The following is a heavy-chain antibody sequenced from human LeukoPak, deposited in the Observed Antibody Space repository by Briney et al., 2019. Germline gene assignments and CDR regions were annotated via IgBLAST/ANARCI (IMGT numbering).Heavy chain of an antibody. D-gene: IGHD2-2*01. V-gene: IGHV4-59*11. Sequence: PSETLSLTCTVSGGSISSHHWSWIRQPPGKGLEWIGYIYYSGSTNYNPSLKSRVTILVDTSKNQFSLKLSSVTAADTAVYYCASVPAANYYYYMDVWGKGTTVTVSS. CDR3: ASVPAANYYYYMDV. CDR1: GGSISSHH. J-gene: IGHJ6*03. CDR2: IYYSGST.